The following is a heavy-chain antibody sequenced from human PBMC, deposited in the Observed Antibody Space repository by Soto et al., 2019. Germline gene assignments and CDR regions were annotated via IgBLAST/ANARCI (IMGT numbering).Heavy chain of an antibody. D-gene: IGHD2-21*02. Sequence: QVQLVQSGAEVKKPGSSVKVSCKASGGTFSSYAIGWVRQAPGQGLEWMGGIIPIFGTANYAQKFQGRVTITADESTSTAYMELSSLRSEDTAVYYCARGGAYCGGDCYPPPGYWGQGTLVTVSS. CDR3: ARGGAYCGGDCYPPPGY. J-gene: IGHJ4*02. CDR1: GGTFSSYA. CDR2: IIPIFGTA. V-gene: IGHV1-69*01.